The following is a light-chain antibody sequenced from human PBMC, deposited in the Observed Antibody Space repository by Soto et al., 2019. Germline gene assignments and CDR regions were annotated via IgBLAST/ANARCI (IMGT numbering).Light chain of an antibody. Sequence: DIQMTQSPSTLSASAGDRVTITCRASQSISSWLAWYPQKPGKAPRLLIYKASSLESGVPSRFSGSGSGTEFTLTISSLQPDDFATYYCQHYISAPWTFGQGTKVEI. J-gene: IGKJ1*01. CDR1: QSISSW. CDR2: KAS. CDR3: QHYISAPWT. V-gene: IGKV1-5*03.